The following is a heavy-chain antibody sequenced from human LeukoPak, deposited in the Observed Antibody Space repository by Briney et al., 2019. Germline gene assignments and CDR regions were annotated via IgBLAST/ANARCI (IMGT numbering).Heavy chain of an antibody. CDR3: ARDGYSGYGVDY. J-gene: IGHJ4*02. CDR1: GYTFTSYY. CDR2: INPNSGGT. V-gene: IGHV1-2*02. Sequence: GASVTVSCKASGYTFTSYYMHWVRQAPGQGLEWMGWINPNSGGTNYAQKFQGRVTMTRDTSISTAYMELSRLRSDDTAVYYCARDGYSGYGVDYWGQGTLVTVSS. D-gene: IGHD5-12*01.